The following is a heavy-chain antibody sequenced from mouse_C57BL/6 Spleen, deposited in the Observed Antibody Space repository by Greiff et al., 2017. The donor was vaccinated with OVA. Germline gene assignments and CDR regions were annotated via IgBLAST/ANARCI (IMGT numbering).Heavy chain of an antibody. Sequence: EVQGVESGGGLVKPGGSLKLSCAASGFTFSSYAMSWVRQTPEKRLEWVATISDGGSYTYYPDNVKGRFTISRDNAKNNPYLQMSHLKSEDTAMYYCARDNWAGDYFDYWGQGTTLTVSS. J-gene: IGHJ2*01. CDR1: GFTFSSYA. V-gene: IGHV5-4*01. D-gene: IGHD4-1*01. CDR3: ARDNWAGDYFDY. CDR2: ISDGGSYT.